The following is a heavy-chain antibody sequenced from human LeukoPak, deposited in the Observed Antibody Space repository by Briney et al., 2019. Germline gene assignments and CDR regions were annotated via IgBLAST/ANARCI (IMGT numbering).Heavy chain of an antibody. CDR2: IYYSGGT. V-gene: IGHV4-59*08. CDR3: ARLAHYNPYYMDV. J-gene: IGHJ6*03. CDR1: GGSISSYY. Sequence: PSETLSLTCTVSGGSISSYYWSWIRQPPGKGLEWIGYIYYSGGTNYNPSLKSRVTISVDTSKNQFSLKLSSVTAADTAVYYCARLAHYNPYYMDVWGKGTTVTVSS. D-gene: IGHD5-24*01.